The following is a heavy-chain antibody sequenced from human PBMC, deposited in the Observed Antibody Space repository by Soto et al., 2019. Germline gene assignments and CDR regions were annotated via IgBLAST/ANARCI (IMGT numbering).Heavy chain of an antibody. CDR2: ISSTSATI. CDR3: ARAKSHEYNWYDT. J-gene: IGHJ5*02. CDR1: GFTLTSYS. V-gene: IGHV3-48*01. Sequence: GGALRLSCTASGFTLTSYSINWVRPAPGQGLEWISYISSTSATIYYAESVRGRFTVSRDNAKNSVYLQMNSLRAEDTAVYFCARAKSHEYNWYDTWGQGTPVTVSS.